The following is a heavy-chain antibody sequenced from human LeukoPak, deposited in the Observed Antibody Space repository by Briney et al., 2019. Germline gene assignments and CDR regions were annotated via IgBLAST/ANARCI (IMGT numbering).Heavy chain of an antibody. CDR1: GGSISSGASD. CDR2: INHSGST. J-gene: IGHJ6*03. Sequence: SQTLSLTCTVSGGSISSGASDWGWIRQQPKRGLEWVGYINHSGSTYYNPSLGSRVTMSVDTSKNQFSLKLSSVTAADTAVYYCARGRHDITMIVVVMTSVSYYLDVWGKGTTVTVS. D-gene: IGHD3-22*01. CDR3: ARGRHDITMIVVVMTSVSYYLDV. V-gene: IGHV4-31*03.